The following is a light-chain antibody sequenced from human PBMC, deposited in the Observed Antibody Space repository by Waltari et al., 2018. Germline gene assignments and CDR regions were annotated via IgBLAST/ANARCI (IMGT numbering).Light chain of an antibody. Sequence: DVVLTQSPLSLPVTPGEPASISCRSSQSLLHSSGYNYLDWYLQKPGQSPQLLIYLGSSRASGVPDMFTGSGSGTDFTLRITRVEAEDVGLYYCMQALHSITFGQGTRLEIK. CDR3: MQALHSIT. CDR1: QSLLHSSGYNY. CDR2: LGS. J-gene: IGKJ5*01. V-gene: IGKV2-28*01.